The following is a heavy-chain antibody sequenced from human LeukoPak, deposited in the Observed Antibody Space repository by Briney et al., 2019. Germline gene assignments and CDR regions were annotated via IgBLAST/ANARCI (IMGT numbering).Heavy chain of an antibody. V-gene: IGHV3-30-3*01. CDR1: GFTFSSYT. CDR2: IPFNGNNI. CDR3: PRPATTVAYAEYFKY. D-gene: IGHD4-23*01. J-gene: IGHJ1*01. Sequence: PGGSLRLSCAVSGFTFSSYTLHWVRQAPGKGLEWVAVIPFNGNNIYYADSVKGRFTVSRDNSKNTLYLQMNSLRTEDTAVYYCPRPATTVAYAEYFKYWGQGTLVTVSS.